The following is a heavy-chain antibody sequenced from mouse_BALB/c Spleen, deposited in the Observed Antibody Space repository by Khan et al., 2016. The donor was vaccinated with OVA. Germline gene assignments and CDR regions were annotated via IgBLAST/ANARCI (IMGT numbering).Heavy chain of an antibody. J-gene: IGHJ2*01. CDR3: ARGNYYGYYFDY. V-gene: IGHV3-2*02. D-gene: IGHD1-1*01. CDR1: GYSITSGYA. CDR2: ISYSGVT. Sequence: EVKLEVSGPGLVKPSQSLSLTCTVTGYSITSGYAWNWIRQFPGNKLEWMGYISYSGVTIYNPSLKSRISITRDTSKNQFFLQLNSLTTEDTATYYCARGNYYGYYFDYGGQGSTRTDS.